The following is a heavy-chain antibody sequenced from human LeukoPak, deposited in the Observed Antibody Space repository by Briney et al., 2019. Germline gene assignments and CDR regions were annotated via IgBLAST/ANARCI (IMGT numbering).Heavy chain of an antibody. J-gene: IGHJ3*02. V-gene: IGHV4-31*03. Sequence: SETLSLTCTVSGGSISSGGYYWSWIRQHPGKGLEWIGYIYYSRSTYYNPSLKSRVTISVDTSKNQFSLKLSSVTAADTAVYYCARESPIDAFDIWGQGTMVTVSS. CDR2: IYYSRST. D-gene: IGHD3-9*01. CDR1: GGSISSGGYY. CDR3: ARESPIDAFDI.